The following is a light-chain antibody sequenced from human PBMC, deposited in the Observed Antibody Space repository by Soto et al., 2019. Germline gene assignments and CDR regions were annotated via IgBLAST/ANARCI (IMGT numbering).Light chain of an antibody. CDR1: SGHSSYA. CDR3: QTWDTGIVV. V-gene: IGLV4-69*01. J-gene: IGLJ1*01. Sequence: QPVLTQSPSASASLGASVKLTCTLSSGHSSYAIAWHQQQPEKGPRYLMKLNSDGSHSKGDGIPDRFSVSTSGAERYLTISSLQSEDEADYYCQTWDTGIVVFGTGTKLTVL. CDR2: LNSDGSH.